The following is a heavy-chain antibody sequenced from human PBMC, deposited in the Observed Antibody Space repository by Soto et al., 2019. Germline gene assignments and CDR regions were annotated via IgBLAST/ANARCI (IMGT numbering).Heavy chain of an antibody. CDR2: ISSSGSTI. CDR1: GFTFSDYY. J-gene: IGHJ5*02. D-gene: IGHD6-13*01. V-gene: IGHV3-11*01. CDR3: ARVNSSPNPNSFDP. Sequence: QVQLVESGGGLVKPGGSLRLSCAASGFTFSDYYMSWLRQAPGKGLEWVSCISSSGSTIYYADSVKGRFTISRDNAKNSLYLQMNSLRAEDTAVYYCARVNSSPNPNSFDPWGQGTLVTVSS.